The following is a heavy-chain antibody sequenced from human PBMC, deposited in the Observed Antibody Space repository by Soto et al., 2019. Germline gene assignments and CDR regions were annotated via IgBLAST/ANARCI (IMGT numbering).Heavy chain of an antibody. CDR3: ARETTEYYFDY. CDR2: INSDGSST. Sequence: PGGSLRLCCAASGCTFSSYWMHWVRQAPGKGLVWVSRINSDGSSTSYADSVKGRFTISRDNAKNTLYLQMNSLRAEDTAVYYCARETTEYYFDYWGQGTLVTVSS. V-gene: IGHV3-74*01. J-gene: IGHJ4*02. D-gene: IGHD4-4*01. CDR1: GCTFSSYW.